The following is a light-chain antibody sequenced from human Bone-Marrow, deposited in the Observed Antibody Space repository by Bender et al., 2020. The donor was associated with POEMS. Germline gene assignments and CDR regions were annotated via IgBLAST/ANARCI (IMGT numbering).Light chain of an antibody. CDR3: QSYDNSLSGYVV. CDR1: GSDIGSHNR. CDR2: EVV. Sequence: QSALTQPASVSGSPGQSITISCTGTGSDIGSHNRVSWYQQHPGKAPKLMIYEVVKRPSGVPDRFSGSKSGTSASLAITGLRAEDEADYYCQSYDNSLSGYVVFGGGTKLTVL. J-gene: IGLJ2*01. V-gene: IGLV2-23*02.